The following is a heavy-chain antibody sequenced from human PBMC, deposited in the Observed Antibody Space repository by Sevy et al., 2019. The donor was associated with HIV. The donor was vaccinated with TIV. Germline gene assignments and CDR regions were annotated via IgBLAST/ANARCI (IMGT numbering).Heavy chain of an antibody. CDR2: IKQDGSEK. CDR3: ARVGGGIAVAGTYYYGMDV. V-gene: IGHV3-7*03. Sequence: GGSLRLSCAASGFTFSSYWMSWVRQAPGKGLEWVANIKQDGSEKYYVDSVKGRFTISRDNAKNSLYLQMNSLRAEDTAVYYWARVGGGIAVAGTYYYGMDVWGQGTTVTVSS. J-gene: IGHJ6*02. CDR1: GFTFSSYW. D-gene: IGHD6-19*01.